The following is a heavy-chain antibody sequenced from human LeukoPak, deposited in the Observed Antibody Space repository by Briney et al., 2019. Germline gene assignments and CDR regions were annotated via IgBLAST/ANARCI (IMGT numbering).Heavy chain of an antibody. J-gene: IGHJ6*02. Sequence: SETLSLTCTVSGGSISSYYWSWIRQPPGKGLEWNGYIYYSGSTNYNPSLKSRVTISVDTSKNQFSLKLSSVTAADTAVYYCARGSGSYYYYYGMDVWGQGTTVTVSS. CDR1: GGSISSYY. D-gene: IGHD1-26*01. CDR3: ARGSGSYYYYYGMDV. CDR2: IYYSGST. V-gene: IGHV4-59*01.